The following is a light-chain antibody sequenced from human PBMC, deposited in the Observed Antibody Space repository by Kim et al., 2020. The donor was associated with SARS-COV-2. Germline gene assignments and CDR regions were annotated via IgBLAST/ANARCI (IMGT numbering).Light chain of an antibody. CDR2: GAS. CDR1: QSVRSN. J-gene: IGKJ2*01. CDR3: QQYNDWPPYT. Sequence: VSPGERATLSGRASQSVRSNLAWYQQKPGQAPRLLIHGASTRATGIPARFSGSGSGTDFTLTISSLQSEDFAVYYCQQYNDWPPYTFGQGTKLEI. V-gene: IGKV3-15*01.